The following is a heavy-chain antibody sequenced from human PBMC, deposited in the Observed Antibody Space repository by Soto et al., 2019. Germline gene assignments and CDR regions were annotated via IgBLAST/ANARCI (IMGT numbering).Heavy chain of an antibody. V-gene: IGHV3-33*01. CDR1: GFRFNTYC. Sequence: GGSLRLSSVAYGFRFNTYCMHWVRQAPGKGLEWVALIWYDGTKKYYADSVKGRSTISRDNSKNTLYLQMNSLIVEDTAVYYCARRFKYFDYSGQVTVVPVSP. CDR3: ARRFKYFDY. CDR2: IWYDGTKK. D-gene: IGHD3-3*01. J-gene: IGHJ4*02.